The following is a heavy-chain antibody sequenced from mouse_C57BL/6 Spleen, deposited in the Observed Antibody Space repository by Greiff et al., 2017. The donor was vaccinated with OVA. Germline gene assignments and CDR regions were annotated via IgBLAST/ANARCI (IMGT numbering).Heavy chain of an antibody. CDR1: GYTFTDYE. J-gene: IGHJ3*01. CDR2: IDPETGGT. CDR3: TRSGGDYYYGSSYSWFAY. V-gene: IGHV1-15*01. Sequence: VQLQQSGAELVRPGASVTLSCKASGYTFTDYEMHWVKQTPVHGLEWIGAIDPETGGTAYNQKFKGKALLTADKSSSTAYMELRSLTSEDSAVYYCTRSGGDYYYGSSYSWFAYWGQGTLVTVSA. D-gene: IGHD1-1*01.